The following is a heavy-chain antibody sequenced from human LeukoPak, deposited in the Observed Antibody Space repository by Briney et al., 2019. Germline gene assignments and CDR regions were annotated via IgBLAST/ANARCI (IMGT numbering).Heavy chain of an antibody. J-gene: IGHJ4*02. D-gene: IGHD3-22*01. V-gene: IGHV4-39*07. CDR3: ARGVNSPGITMIVVVIKGAYFDY. Sequence: SETLSLTCTISGDSITSSAFYWGWIRQPPGKGLEWIGEINHSGSTNYNPSLKSRVTISVDTSKNQFSLKLSSVTATDTAVYYCARGVNSPGITMIVVVIKGAYFDYWGQGTLVTVSS. CDR1: GDSITSSAFY. CDR2: INHSGST.